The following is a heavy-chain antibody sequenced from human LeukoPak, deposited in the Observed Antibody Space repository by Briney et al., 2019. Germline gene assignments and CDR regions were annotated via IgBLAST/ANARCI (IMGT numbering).Heavy chain of an antibody. CDR3: ARDSILTGYYTLAY. CDR1: GFTFSSYA. V-gene: IGHV3-23*01. J-gene: IGHJ4*02. D-gene: IGHD3-9*01. CDR2: ISGSGGST. Sequence: GGSLRLSCAASGFTFSSYAMSWVRQAPGKGLEWVSAISGSGGSTYYADSVKGRFTISRDNSKNTLYLQMNSLRAEDTAVYYCARDSILTGYYTLAYWGQGTLVTVSS.